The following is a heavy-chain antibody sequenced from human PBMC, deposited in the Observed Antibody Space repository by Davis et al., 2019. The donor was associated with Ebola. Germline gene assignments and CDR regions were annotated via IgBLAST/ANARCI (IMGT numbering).Heavy chain of an antibody. CDR1: GFIFSSYV. Sequence: GGSLRLSCAASGFIFSSYVMSWVRQAPGKGLEWVANIKQDGSEKYYVDSVKGRFTISRDDAKNSLYLQMNSLRAEDTAIYYCVRVSRNIATGWYRFDAFDIWGQGTLVTVSS. CDR3: VRVSRNIATGWYRFDAFDI. D-gene: IGHD6-19*01. CDR2: IKQDGSEK. J-gene: IGHJ3*02. V-gene: IGHV3-7*01.